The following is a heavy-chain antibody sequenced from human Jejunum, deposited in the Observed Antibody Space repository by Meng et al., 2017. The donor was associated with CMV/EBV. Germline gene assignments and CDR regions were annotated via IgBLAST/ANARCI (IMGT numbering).Heavy chain of an antibody. V-gene: IGHV3-21*01. J-gene: IGHJ6*02. CDR3: ARDRRDDFWSGYYMATYYDFGMDV. Sequence: WVRQAQGKGVKWVSSISSRSGYIYFADSVKGRFTVSRDNAKKSLYLYMNSLRAEDTAIYYCARDRRDDFWSGYYMATYYDFGMDVWGQGTTVTVSS. D-gene: IGHD3-3*01. CDR2: ISSRSGYI.